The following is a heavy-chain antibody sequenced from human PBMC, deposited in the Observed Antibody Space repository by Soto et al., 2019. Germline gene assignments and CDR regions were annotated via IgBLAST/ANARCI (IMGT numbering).Heavy chain of an antibody. J-gene: IGHJ4*02. D-gene: IGHD6-19*01. Sequence: QVQLVQSGAEVKKPGASVKVSCKASGYTFTSYGISWVRQAPGQGLEWMGWISAYNGNTKYAQKLQGRVTRTPDTSTSTASMEVRSLRSDDTAVYYCAIYLAVGLVDYWGQGTLVTVSS. V-gene: IGHV1-18*01. CDR1: GYTFTSYG. CDR3: AIYLAVGLVDY. CDR2: ISAYNGNT.